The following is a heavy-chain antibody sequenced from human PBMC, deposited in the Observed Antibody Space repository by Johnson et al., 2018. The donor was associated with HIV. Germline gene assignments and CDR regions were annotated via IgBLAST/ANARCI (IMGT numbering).Heavy chain of an antibody. J-gene: IGHJ3*02. Sequence: VQLVESGGGLIQPGGSLRLSCVASGFTVRKGLEWVSVIYSGGSTYYADSVKGRFTISRDNAKNSLYLQMNSLRAEDTAVYYCARGGDDAFDIWGQGTMVTVSS. CDR3: ARGGDDAFDI. D-gene: IGHD7-27*01. V-gene: IGHV3-53*01. CDR2: IYSGGST. CDR1: GFTVR.